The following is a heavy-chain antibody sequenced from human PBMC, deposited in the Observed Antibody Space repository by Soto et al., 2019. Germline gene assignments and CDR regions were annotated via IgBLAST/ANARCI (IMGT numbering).Heavy chain of an antibody. V-gene: IGHV3-48*02. Sequence: EVQLVESGGGLVQPGGSLRLSCAASGFTFSSYSMNWVRQAPGKGLEWVSYISSSSSTIYYADSVKGRFTISRDNAKNSLYLQMNSLRDEDTAVYYCAREGNVYDYGDTGYYYYGMDVWGQGTTVTVSS. CDR2: ISSSSSTI. CDR1: GFTFSSYS. CDR3: AREGNVYDYGDTGYYYYGMDV. J-gene: IGHJ6*02. D-gene: IGHD4-17*01.